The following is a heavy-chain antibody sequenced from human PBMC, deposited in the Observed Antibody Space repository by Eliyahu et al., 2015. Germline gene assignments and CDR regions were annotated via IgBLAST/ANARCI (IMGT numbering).Heavy chain of an antibody. CDR3: ARGRYSSGLDY. CDR2: INHSGST. Sequence: QVQLQQWGAGLLKPSETLSLTXAVYGGSFXGYYXXWXRQPPGKGLEWIGEINHSGSTNYNPSLKSRVTISVDTSKNQFSLKLSSVTAADTAVYYCARGRYSSGLDYWGQGTLVTVSS. D-gene: IGHD6-19*01. J-gene: IGHJ4*02. V-gene: IGHV4-34*01. CDR1: GGSFXGYY.